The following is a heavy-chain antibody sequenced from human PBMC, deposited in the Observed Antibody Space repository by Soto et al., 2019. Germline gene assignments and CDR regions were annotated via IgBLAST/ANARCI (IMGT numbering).Heavy chain of an antibody. Sequence: PGEFLKISCKGSGYSFDNFWITWVRQMPGKGLEWLGRIDPSDSHINYSPSFQGHVTISADKSTSTAYLHWSSLKASDTAIYYCARRSPGSEGYWGQGTLVTVSS. V-gene: IGHV5-10-1*01. D-gene: IGHD2-2*01. CDR3: ARRSPGSEGY. J-gene: IGHJ4*02. CDR2: IDPSDSHI. CDR1: GYSFDNFW.